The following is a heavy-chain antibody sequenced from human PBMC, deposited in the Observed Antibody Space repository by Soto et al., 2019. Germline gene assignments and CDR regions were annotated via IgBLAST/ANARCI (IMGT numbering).Heavy chain of an antibody. CDR3: ARDWGSGFDY. Sequence: QVQLQQWGAGLLKPSETLSLTCAVYGGSFSGYYWSWIRQPPGKGLEWIGEINHSGSTNYNPSLKXXVXIXXDTSKNQFSLKLSSVTAADTAVYYCARDWGSGFDYWGQGTLVTVSS. CDR2: INHSGST. D-gene: IGHD2-15*01. CDR1: GGSFSGYY. V-gene: IGHV4-34*01. J-gene: IGHJ4*02.